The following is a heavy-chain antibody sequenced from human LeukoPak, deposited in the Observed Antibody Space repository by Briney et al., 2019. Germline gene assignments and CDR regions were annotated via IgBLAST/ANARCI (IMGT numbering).Heavy chain of an antibody. Sequence: GGSLRLSCAASGFTFSSYAMSWVRQAPGKGLEWVSAISGSGGSTYYADSVKGRFTISRDNSKNTLYLQMNSLRAEDTAVYYCAKDYLGEQMWNRNFDYWGQGTLVTVSS. V-gene: IGHV3-23*01. CDR3: AKDYLGEQMWNRNFDY. CDR2: ISGSGGST. CDR1: GFTFSSYA. J-gene: IGHJ4*02. D-gene: IGHD1-1*01.